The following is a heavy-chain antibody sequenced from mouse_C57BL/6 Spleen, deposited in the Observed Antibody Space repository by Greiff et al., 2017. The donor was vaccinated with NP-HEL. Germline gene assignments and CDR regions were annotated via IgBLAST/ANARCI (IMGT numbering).Heavy chain of an antibody. D-gene: IGHD1-1*01. J-gene: IGHJ2*01. CDR1: GYSITSGYY. Sequence: DVQLQESGPGLVKPSQSLSLTCSVTGYSITSGYYWNWIRQFPGNKLEWMGYISYDGSNNYNPSLKNRISITRDTSKNQFFLKLNSVTTEDTATYYCARFTTVVAIDYWGQGTTLTVSS. CDR3: ARFTTVVAIDY. V-gene: IGHV3-6*01. CDR2: ISYDGSN.